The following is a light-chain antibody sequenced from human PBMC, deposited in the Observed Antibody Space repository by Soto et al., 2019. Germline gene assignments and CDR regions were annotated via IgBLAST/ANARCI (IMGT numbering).Light chain of an antibody. Sequence: DIQLTQSPSFLSASVGDRVTITCRASQGISSYLAWYQQKPGKAPKLLIYAAYTLQSGVPSRFSGSGSGTEFTLTISSLQPEDFATYSCQQLNSYPLTFGGGTKVEIK. V-gene: IGKV1-9*01. J-gene: IGKJ4*01. CDR3: QQLNSYPLT. CDR2: AAY. CDR1: QGISSY.